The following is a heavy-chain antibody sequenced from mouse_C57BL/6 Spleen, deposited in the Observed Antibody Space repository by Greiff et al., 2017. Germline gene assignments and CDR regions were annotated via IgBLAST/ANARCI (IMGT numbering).Heavy chain of an antibody. D-gene: IGHD1-1*02. CDR1: GYSFTGYY. J-gene: IGHJ4*01. CDR3: ARSGGYFQAMDY. V-gene: IGHV1-42*01. Sequence: VQLQQSGPELVKPGASVKISCKASGYSFTGYYMNWVKQSPEKSLEWIGEINPSTGGTTYNQKFKAKATLTVDKSSSTAYMQLKSLTSEDSAVYYCARSGGYFQAMDYWGQGTSVTVSS. CDR2: INPSTGGT.